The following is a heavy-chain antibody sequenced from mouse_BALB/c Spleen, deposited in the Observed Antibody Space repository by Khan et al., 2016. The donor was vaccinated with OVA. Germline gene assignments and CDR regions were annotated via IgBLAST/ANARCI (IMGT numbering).Heavy chain of an antibody. J-gene: IGHJ4*01. CDR1: GYSITSDYA. V-gene: IGHV3-2*02. D-gene: IGHD4-1*01. Sequence: EVQLLESGPGLVKPSQSLSLTCTVTGYSITSDYAWNWIRQFPGNKLEWMGYISHSGSTTYNPSLKSRIAITRDTSKNPFFLHLNSVTTEDTATYYCASELGRYYAMDSWGQGTSVTVSS. CDR3: ASELGRYYAMDS. CDR2: ISHSGST.